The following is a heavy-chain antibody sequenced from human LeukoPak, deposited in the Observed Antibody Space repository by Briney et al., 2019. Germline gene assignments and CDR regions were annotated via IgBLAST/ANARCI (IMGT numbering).Heavy chain of an antibody. J-gene: IGHJ4*02. V-gene: IGHV1-69*04. Sequence: GASVKVSCKASGGTFSSYAISWVRQAPGQGLEWMGRIIPILGIANYAQKFQGRVTITADKSTSTAYMELSSLRSEDTAVYYCAVRLVVVVPAAHFDYWGQGTLVTVSS. CDR1: GGTFSSYA. CDR2: IIPILGIA. CDR3: AVRLVVVVPAAHFDY. D-gene: IGHD2-2*01.